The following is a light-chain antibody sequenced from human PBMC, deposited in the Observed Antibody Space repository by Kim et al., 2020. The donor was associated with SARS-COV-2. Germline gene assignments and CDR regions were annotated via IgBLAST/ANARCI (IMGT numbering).Light chain of an antibody. CDR2: DAY. CDR3: QQRYSWPLT. Sequence: LSPGERATLSGRTSQSVGNFLAWYQQRPGQAPRLLIYDAYIRASDIPARFSGSGSGTDFILTISNLEPEDFAIYYCQQRYSWPLTFGGGTKVDIK. CDR1: QSVGNF. J-gene: IGKJ4*01. V-gene: IGKV3-11*01.